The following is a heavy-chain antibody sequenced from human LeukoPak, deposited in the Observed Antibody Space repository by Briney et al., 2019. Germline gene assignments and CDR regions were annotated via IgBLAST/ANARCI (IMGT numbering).Heavy chain of an antibody. CDR1: GFTFSSYA. CDR2: IIPILGIA. D-gene: IGHD5-24*01. J-gene: IGHJ4*02. Sequence: PGGSLRLSCAASGFTFSSYAISWVRQAPGQGLEWMGRIIPILGIANYAQKFQGRVTITADKSTSTAYMELSSLRSEDTAVYYCAIPSARDGYNFNYWGQGTLVTVSS. V-gene: IGHV1-69*04. CDR3: AIPSARDGYNFNY.